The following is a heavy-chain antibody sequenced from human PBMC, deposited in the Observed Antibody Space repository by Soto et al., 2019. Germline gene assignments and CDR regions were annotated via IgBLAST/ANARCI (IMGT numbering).Heavy chain of an antibody. CDR2: ISSRSTYI. D-gene: IGHD6-13*01. V-gene: IGHV3-21*01. Sequence: LRLSCAASGFTFSKYSVNWVRQAPGKGLEWVSSISSRSTYIFYADSVKGRFTISRDNAKNSLYLQMNSLRAEDTGVYYCARPRLPAAGDYYYYYGMDVWGQGTTVTVS. J-gene: IGHJ6*02. CDR3: ARPRLPAAGDYYYYYGMDV. CDR1: GFTFSKYS.